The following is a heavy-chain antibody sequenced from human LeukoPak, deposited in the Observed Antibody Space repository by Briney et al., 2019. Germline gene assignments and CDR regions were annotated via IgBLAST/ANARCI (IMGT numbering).Heavy chain of an antibody. CDR2: IYYSGGT. V-gene: IGHV4-59*01. Sequence: SETLSLTCAVSGGSISVYYWTWIRQSPGKGLEWIGYIYYSGGTKYNPSLSGRVTISLDTSEQQLSLKLSSATAADTAVYYCARETTQPAWHVGLRRRGTLVTVSS. CDR1: GGSISVYY. J-gene: IGHJ2*01. D-gene: IGHD4-11*01. CDR3: ARETTQPAWHVGL.